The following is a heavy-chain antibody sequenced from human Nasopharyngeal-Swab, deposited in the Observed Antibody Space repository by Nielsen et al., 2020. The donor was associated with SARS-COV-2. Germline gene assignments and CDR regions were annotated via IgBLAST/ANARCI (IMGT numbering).Heavy chain of an antibody. J-gene: IGHJ4*02. V-gene: IGHV5-51*01. Sequence: GGSLKISCQGSGYSYSTYWIGRVRQLPGKGLEWVGIIYPGDSTTNYRPSVQGQVTISADKSIHTAYLQWSSLKASDTAMYFCARLYGGYVDYWGQGTLVTVSS. CDR2: IYPGDSTT. D-gene: IGHD4/OR15-4a*01. CDR3: ARLYGGYVDY. CDR1: GYSYSTYW.